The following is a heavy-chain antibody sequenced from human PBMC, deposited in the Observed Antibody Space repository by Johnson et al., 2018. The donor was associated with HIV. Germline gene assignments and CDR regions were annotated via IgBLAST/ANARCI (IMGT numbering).Heavy chain of an antibody. V-gene: IGHV3-7*02. CDR1: GFTFSSYW. Sequence: MQLVESGGGLVQPGGSLRLSCAASGFTFSSYWMSWVRQAPGKGLEWVANIKQDGSEKYYVDSVKGRFTISRDNAKNSLYLQMNSLRAEDTAVYYCARGDYYDSSGFFIDAFDIWGQGTVVTVSS. D-gene: IGHD3-22*01. CDR2: IKQDGSEK. J-gene: IGHJ3*02. CDR3: ARGDYYDSSGFFIDAFDI.